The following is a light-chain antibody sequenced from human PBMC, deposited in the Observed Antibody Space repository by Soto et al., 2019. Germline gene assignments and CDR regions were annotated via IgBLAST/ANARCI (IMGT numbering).Light chain of an antibody. CDR1: QSVKGF. CDR2: DAS. V-gene: IGKV3D-15*01. J-gene: IGKJ5*01. CDR3: QQYDNWPIT. Sequence: EIVMTQSPATLSVSPGERVTLSCRASQSVKGFFAWYQHKPGQAPRLLIYDASTRATGIPARFSGSGSGTEFTLTISSLQSVDFAVYYCQQYDNWPITFGQGTRLEIK.